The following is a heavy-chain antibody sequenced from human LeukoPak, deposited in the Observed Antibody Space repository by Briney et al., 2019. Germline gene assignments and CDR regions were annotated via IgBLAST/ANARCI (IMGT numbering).Heavy chain of an antibody. CDR2: MFNNGP. V-gene: IGHV4-59*01. D-gene: IGHD4-17*01. CDR1: GGSIGNYY. Sequence: SETLSLTCTVSGGSIGNYYWSWMRQPPGKGLEWIGYMFNNGPGYNPSLKSRVTISVDTSKNQFSLKLKSVTAADTAVYYCARVAPLWVTMLWGQGTMVTVSS. CDR3: ARVAPLWVTML. J-gene: IGHJ3*01.